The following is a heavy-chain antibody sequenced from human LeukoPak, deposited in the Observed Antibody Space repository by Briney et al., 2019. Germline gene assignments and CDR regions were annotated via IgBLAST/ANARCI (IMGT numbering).Heavy chain of an antibody. Sequence: SVKVSCKASGGTFSSYAISWVRQAPGQGLEWMGRIIPIFGTASYAQKFQGRVTITTDESTSTAYMELSSLRSEDTAVYYCARVDSWDTAMVTLDYWGQGTLVTVSS. V-gene: IGHV1-69*05. D-gene: IGHD5-18*01. CDR1: GGTFSSYA. CDR2: IIPIFGTA. J-gene: IGHJ4*02. CDR3: ARVDSWDTAMVTLDY.